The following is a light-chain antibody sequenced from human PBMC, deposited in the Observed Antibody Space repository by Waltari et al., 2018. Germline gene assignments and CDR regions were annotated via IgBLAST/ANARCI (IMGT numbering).Light chain of an antibody. CDR3: QQRSKWPLT. CDR1: QSIVIY. Sequence: EIVLTQSPATLSLSPGERATLSCRASQSIVIYLAWYQQKPGQVPRLLIYDASSRATGIPARFSGSGSGTDFTLTISSLEPEDFAVYYCQQRSKWPLTFGGGTKVEIK. V-gene: IGKV3-11*01. J-gene: IGKJ4*01. CDR2: DAS.